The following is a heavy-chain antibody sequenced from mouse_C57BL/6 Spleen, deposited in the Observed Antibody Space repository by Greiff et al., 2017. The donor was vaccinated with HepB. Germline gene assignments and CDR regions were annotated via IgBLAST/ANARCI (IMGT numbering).Heavy chain of an antibody. J-gene: IGHJ3*01. D-gene: IGHD1-1*01. CDR1: GYTFTDYE. Sequence: QVQLQQSGAELVRPGASVTLSCKASGYTFTDYEMHWVKQTPVHGLEWIGAIDPETGGTAYNQKFKGKAILTADKSSSTAYMELRSLTSEDSAVYYCTRYGYYGSSWGFAYWGQGTLVTVSA. CDR3: TRYGYYGSSWGFAY. V-gene: IGHV1-15*01. CDR2: IDPETGGT.